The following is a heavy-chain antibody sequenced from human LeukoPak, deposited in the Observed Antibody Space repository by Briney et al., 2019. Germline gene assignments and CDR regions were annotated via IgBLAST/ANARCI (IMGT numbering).Heavy chain of an antibody. J-gene: IGHJ4*02. Sequence: GGSLRLSCAASGNYWMHWVRQAPGKGLVWVSHINSDGSWTSYADSVKGRFTISRDNAKNTLYLQMNSLRAEDTAVYYCLRDLNWSLDQWGQGTLVTVSS. CDR1: GNYW. V-gene: IGHV3-74*01. CDR3: LRDLNWSLDQ. D-gene: IGHD1-20*01. CDR2: INSDGSWT.